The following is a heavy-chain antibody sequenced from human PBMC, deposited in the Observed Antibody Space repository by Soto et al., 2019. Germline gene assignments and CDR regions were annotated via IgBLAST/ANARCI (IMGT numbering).Heavy chain of an antibody. J-gene: IGHJ4*02. V-gene: IGHV3-74*01. CDR1: GFSLSNYW. CDR3: VRIRRGDGYTFGY. CDR2: INIDGSTT. D-gene: IGHD5-12*01. Sequence: EVQLVESGGVSVQPGGSLRLSCAASGFSLSNYWMHWVRQAPGKGLVWVSRINIDGSTTTYADSVKGRFTISRDNAKNTVYLQMNSLRDEDTAVYYCVRIRRGDGYTFGYWGQGTLVTVSS.